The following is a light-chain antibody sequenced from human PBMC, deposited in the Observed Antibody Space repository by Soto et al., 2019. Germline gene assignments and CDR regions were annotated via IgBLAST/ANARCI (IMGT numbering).Light chain of an antibody. J-gene: IGKJ1*01. CDR3: HQYDNTFPT. CDR1: QSILYTPNNNNY. Sequence: DIVMTQSPDSLAVSLGERATINCKSSQSILYTPNNNNYLAWFQQKPGQPPRLLIYWASNRESGVPDRFSGSVSGTDFTRTISSLQAEDVAVYYCHQYDNTFPTFGQVTKVEIK. CDR2: WAS. V-gene: IGKV4-1*01.